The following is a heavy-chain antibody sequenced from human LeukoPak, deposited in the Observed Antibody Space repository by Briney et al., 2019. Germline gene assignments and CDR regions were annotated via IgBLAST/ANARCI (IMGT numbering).Heavy chain of an antibody. CDR2: IIPIFGTA. D-gene: IGHD3-9*01. Sequence: ASVKVSCKASGGTFSSYAISWVRQAPGQGLEWMGGIIPIFGTANYAQKFQGRVTITADESTGTAYMELSSLRSEDTAVYYCAREPYYDILTGYYKINWFDPWGQGTLVTVSS. CDR3: AREPYYDILTGYYKINWFDP. V-gene: IGHV1-69*13. J-gene: IGHJ5*02. CDR1: GGTFSSYA.